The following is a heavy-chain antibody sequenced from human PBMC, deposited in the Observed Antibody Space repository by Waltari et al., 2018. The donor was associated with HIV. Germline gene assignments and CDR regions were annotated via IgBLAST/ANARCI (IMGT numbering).Heavy chain of an antibody. CDR2: IESDWAST. CDR1: GFTFWRYW. Sequence: EVQLVESGGGLVQPGGSLRLSCGASGFTFWRYWTHWVRQAPGKGLVWVSRIESDWASTNYADSVKGRVTISRDNAKNTLSLQMNSLSVEDTAVYYCVRAGRSSDGFDVWGQGTMVTVSS. J-gene: IGHJ3*01. D-gene: IGHD6-6*01. CDR3: VRAGRSSDGFDV. V-gene: IGHV3-74*01.